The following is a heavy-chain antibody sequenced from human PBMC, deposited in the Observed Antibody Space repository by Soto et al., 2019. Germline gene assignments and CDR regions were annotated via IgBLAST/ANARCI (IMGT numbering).Heavy chain of an antibody. CDR1: GGSFSGYY. D-gene: IGHD3-10*01. CDR2: INHSGST. J-gene: IGHJ4*02. Sequence: SETLSLTCAVYGGSFSGYYWSWIRQPPGKGLEWIGEINHSGSTNYNPSLKSRVTISVDTSKNQFSLKLSSVTAADTAVYYCARAFYYYGSGSYITAYFDYWGQGTLVTVSS. CDR3: ARAFYYYGSGSYITAYFDY. V-gene: IGHV4-34*01.